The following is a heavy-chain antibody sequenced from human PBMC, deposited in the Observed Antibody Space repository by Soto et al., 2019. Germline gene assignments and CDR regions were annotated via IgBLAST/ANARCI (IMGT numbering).Heavy chain of an antibody. CDR2: IWYDGSNK. J-gene: IGHJ4*02. D-gene: IGHD6-13*01. CDR1: GFTFSSYG. Sequence: GGSLRLSCAASGFTFSSYGMHWVRQAPGKGLEWVAVIWYDGSNKYYADSVKGRFTISRDNSKNTLYLQMNSLRAEDTAVYYCARDRSSSWYYDYWGQGTLVTVSS. V-gene: IGHV3-33*01. CDR3: ARDRSSSWYYDY.